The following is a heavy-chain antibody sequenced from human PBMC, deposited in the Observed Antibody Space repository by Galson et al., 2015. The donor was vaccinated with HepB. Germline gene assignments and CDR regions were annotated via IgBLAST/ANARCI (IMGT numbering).Heavy chain of an antibody. D-gene: IGHD3-22*01. CDR3: TRGAYYESSGYYAPAY. Sequence: SVKVSCKASGYTFSDYDISWVRQAPGQGLEWMGWISGHDGNTKYAQKFQGRVIMTTYISTNTAYMELRSLRSDDTAVYYCTRGAYYESSGYYAPAYWGQGTLVTVSS. CDR1: GYTFSDYD. V-gene: IGHV1-18*01. CDR2: ISGHDGNT. J-gene: IGHJ4*02.